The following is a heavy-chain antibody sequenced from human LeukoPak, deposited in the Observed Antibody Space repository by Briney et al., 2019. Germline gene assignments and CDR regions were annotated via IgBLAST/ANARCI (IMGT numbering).Heavy chain of an antibody. J-gene: IGHJ4*02. CDR3: AKDLLSGSWGGYYFDY. CDR1: GFTVSSNY. D-gene: IGHD1-26*01. V-gene: IGHV3-53*01. CDR2: IYSGGST. Sequence: GGSLRLSCAASGFTVSSNYMSWVRQAPGKGLEWVSVIYSGGSTYYADSVKGRFTISRDNSKNTLYLQMNSLRAEDTAVYYCAKDLLSGSWGGYYFDYWGQGTLVTVSS.